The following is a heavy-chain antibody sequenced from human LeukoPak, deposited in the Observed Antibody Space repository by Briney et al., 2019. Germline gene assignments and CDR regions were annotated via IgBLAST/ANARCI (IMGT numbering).Heavy chain of an antibody. J-gene: IGHJ6*03. V-gene: IGHV3-21*01. D-gene: IGHD3-3*01. CDR1: GFTFSSYS. CDR2: ISTSSSYI. CDR3: ARVNQLRGTIFGVANSYMDV. Sequence: GGSLRLSCAASGFTFSSYSMNWVRQAPGKGLQWVSSISTSSSYIYFADSVKGRFTISRDNAKNSLYLQMSSLRAEDTAVYFCARVNQLRGTIFGVANSYMDVWGKGTTVTVSS.